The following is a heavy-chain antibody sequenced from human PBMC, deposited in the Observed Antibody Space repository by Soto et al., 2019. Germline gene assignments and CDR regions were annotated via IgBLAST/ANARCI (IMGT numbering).Heavy chain of an antibody. CDR3: ARGRYGDY. CDR1: GYTFTSYG. J-gene: IGHJ4*02. Sequence: QVHLVQSGAEVKKPGASVKVSCKGSGYTFTSYGITWVRQAPGQGLEWMGWISAHNGNTDYAQRLQGRVTVTIDTPTSAAYMELRCLRSDDTAVYYCARGRYGDYWGQGALVTVSS. D-gene: IGHD1-1*01. CDR2: ISAHNGNT. V-gene: IGHV1-18*01.